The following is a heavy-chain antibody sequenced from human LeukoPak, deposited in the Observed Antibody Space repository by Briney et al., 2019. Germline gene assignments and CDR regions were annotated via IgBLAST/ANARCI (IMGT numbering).Heavy chain of an antibody. CDR3: ARDAVGATVVRWFDP. CDR1: GFTFSSYS. D-gene: IGHD1-26*01. V-gene: IGHV3-21*01. CDR2: ISSSSSYI. J-gene: IGHJ5*02. Sequence: PGGSLRLSCAASGFTFSSYSMNWVRQAPGKGLEWVSSISSSSSYIYFADPVKGRFTISRDNAKNSLYLQMNSLRAEDTAVYYCARDAVGATVVRWFDPWGQGTLVTVSS.